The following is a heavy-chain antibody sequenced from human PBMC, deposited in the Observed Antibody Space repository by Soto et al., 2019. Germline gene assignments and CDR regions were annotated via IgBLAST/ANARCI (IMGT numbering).Heavy chain of an antibody. CDR1: GFTFSSYA. CDR3: ARGSSGWYFDY. Sequence: EVPLLESGGGLVQPGGSLRLSCAASGFTFSSYAMSWVRQAPGKGLEWVSAISGSADSTYYADSVKGRFTISRDNSRNTLYLQMSSLRAEDTAVYYCARGSSGWYFDYWGQGTLVTVSS. D-gene: IGHD6-19*01. CDR2: ISGSADST. J-gene: IGHJ4*02. V-gene: IGHV3-23*01.